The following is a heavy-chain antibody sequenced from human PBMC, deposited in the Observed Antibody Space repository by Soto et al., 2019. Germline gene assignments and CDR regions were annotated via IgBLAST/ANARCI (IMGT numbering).Heavy chain of an antibody. CDR2: IFYSGST. Sequence: QLQLQESGPGLVKPSETLSLTCSVSGASISSSGYYWGWIRQPPGKGLEWIGSIFYSGSTFYNPSLKSRVTISVDTSKSQFSLRLTSVTAADTAVYYCARLGYCSSTSCYFRLYTLFDYWGQGTLVTVSS. CDR1: GASISSSGYY. CDR3: ARLGYCSSTSCYFRLYTLFDY. D-gene: IGHD2-2*01. V-gene: IGHV4-39*01. J-gene: IGHJ4*02.